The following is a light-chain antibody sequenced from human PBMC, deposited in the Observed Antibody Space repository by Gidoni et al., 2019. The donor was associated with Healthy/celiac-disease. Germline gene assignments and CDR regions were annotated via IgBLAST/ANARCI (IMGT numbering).Light chain of an antibody. CDR2: SNN. V-gene: IGLV1-44*01. CDR3: AAWDDSLNGL. J-gene: IGLJ2*01. Sequence: QSVLTQPPSASGTPGQRVTISCSGSSSNIGSNIVNWYQQLPGTAPKLLIYSNNQRPSGVPDRFSGSKSGTSASLAISELQSEDEADYYCAAWDDSLNGLFGGGTKLTVL. CDR1: SSNIGSNI.